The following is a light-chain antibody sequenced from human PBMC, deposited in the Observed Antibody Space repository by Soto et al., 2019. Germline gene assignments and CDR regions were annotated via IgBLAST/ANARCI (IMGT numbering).Light chain of an antibody. V-gene: IGLV2-8*01. Sequence: QAVLNQPPSTSGSPGQSVTISCPGTSSDVGGYNYVSWYQQHPGKAPKLMIYDVSKRPSGVPDRFSGSKSGNTASLTVSGLQAEDEADYYCSSYAGSIYVFGTWTKVTVL. J-gene: IGLJ1*01. CDR2: DVS. CDR3: SSYAGSIYV. CDR1: SSDVGGYNY.